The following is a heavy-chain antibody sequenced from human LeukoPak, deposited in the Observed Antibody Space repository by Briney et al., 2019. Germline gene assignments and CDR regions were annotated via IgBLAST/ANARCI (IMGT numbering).Heavy chain of an antibody. V-gene: IGHV4-34*01. D-gene: IGHD6-13*01. Sequence: SETLSLTCAVYGGSFSGYYWSWIRQPPGKGLEWIGEINHSGSTNYNPSLKSRVTISVDTSKNQFSLKLSSVTAADTAVYYCARRIRAAAGGFDYWGQGTLVTVSS. CDR1: GGSFSGYY. CDR2: INHSGST. CDR3: ARRIRAAAGGFDY. J-gene: IGHJ4*02.